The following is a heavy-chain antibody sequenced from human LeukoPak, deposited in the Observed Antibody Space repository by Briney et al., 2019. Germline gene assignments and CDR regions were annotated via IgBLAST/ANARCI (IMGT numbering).Heavy chain of an antibody. J-gene: IGHJ4*02. CDR1: GFTFSSYG. Sequence: GGSLRLSCAASGFTFSSYGMHWVRQAPGKGLEWVAVIWYDGSNKYYADSVKGRFTISRDNSKNTLYLQMNSLRAEGTAVYYCAKAQDTAMALDYWGQGTLVTVSS. CDR3: AKAQDTAMALDY. CDR2: IWYDGSNK. V-gene: IGHV3-33*06. D-gene: IGHD5-18*01.